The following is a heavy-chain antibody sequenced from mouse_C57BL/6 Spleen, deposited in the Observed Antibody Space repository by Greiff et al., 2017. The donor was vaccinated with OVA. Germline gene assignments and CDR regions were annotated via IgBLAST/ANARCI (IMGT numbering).Heavy chain of an antibody. CDR1: GYTFTDYE. Sequence: VQLQQSGAELVRPGASVTLSCKASGYTFTDYEMHWVKQTPVHGLEWIGAIDPETGGTAYNQKFKGKAILTADKSSSTAYMELRSLTSEDSAVYYCTRPPLGRGGYWGQGTTLTVSS. CDR2: IDPETGGT. V-gene: IGHV1-15*01. J-gene: IGHJ2*01. CDR3: TRPPLGRGGY. D-gene: IGHD4-1*01.